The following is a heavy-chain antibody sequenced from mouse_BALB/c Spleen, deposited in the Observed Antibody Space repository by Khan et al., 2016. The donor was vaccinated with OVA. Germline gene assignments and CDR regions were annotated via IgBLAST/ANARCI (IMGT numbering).Heavy chain of an antibody. V-gene: IGHV2-6-7*01. CDR1: GFSLTGYG. Sequence: VQLQESGPGLVAPSQSLSITCTVSGFSLTGYGVNWVRQPPGKGLEWLGMIWSDGSTDYNSALKSRLSISKDNSKSQVFLKMNSLQTDDTTRYYCARELRLGGFAYWGQRTLVTVSA. D-gene: IGHD1-2*01. CDR3: ARELRLGGFAY. J-gene: IGHJ3*01. CDR2: IWSDGST.